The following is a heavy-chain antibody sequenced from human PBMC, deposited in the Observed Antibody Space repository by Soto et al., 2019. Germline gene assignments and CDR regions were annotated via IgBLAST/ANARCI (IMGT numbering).Heavy chain of an antibody. Sequence: QVQLQQWGAGLLKPSETLSLTCAVYGGSFSGYYWSWIRQPPGKGLEWIGEINHSGSTNYNPSLKSRVTISVDTSKNQFSLKLSSVTAADTAVYYCARVHIAAENFDYWGQGTLVTVSS. CDR2: INHSGST. J-gene: IGHJ4*02. V-gene: IGHV4-34*01. D-gene: IGHD6-13*01. CDR3: ARVHIAAENFDY. CDR1: GGSFSGYY.